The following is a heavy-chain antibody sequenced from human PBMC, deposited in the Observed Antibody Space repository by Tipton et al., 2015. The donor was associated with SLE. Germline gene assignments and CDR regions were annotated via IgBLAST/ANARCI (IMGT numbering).Heavy chain of an antibody. CDR3: ARDPAYTAMLGPFDY. Sequence: RSLRLSCAVSRFTGSSFGIHWVRPAPGEGLEWLAFIQFDGSNENYADSLRGRLTISRDNAKNSLYLQMNSLRDEDTAVYYCARDPAYTAMLGPFDYWGQGTLVTVSS. J-gene: IGHJ4*02. D-gene: IGHD5-18*01. CDR2: IQFDGSNE. CDR1: RFTGSSFG. V-gene: IGHV3-33*01.